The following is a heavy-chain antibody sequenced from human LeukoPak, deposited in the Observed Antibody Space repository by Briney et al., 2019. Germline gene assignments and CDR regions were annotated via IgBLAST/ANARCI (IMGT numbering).Heavy chain of an antibody. CDR1: GFPFSSYW. CDR3: ARDAGWGRLDS. V-gene: IGHV3-7*01. CDR2: IKQDGSKK. Sequence: PGGSLRLSCVASGFPFSSYWMTWVRQAPGKGLEWVANIKQDGSKKSYVDSVKGRFTISRDNAKNTLFLQMNSLRVEDTGFYYCARDAGWGRLDSWGQGALVTVSS. J-gene: IGHJ4*02. D-gene: IGHD3-16*01.